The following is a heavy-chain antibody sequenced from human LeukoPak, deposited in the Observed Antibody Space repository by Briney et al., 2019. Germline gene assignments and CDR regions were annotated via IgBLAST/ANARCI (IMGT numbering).Heavy chain of an antibody. Sequence: SETLSLTCTVSGGSISSSSYYWGWIRQPPGKGLEWIGSIYYSGSPYYNPSLKSRLTISVDTSENQFSLELSSVTAADTAVYNCARSRDGYNIDQWGQGTLVTVSS. CDR2: IYYSGSP. D-gene: IGHD5-24*01. J-gene: IGHJ4*02. CDR1: GGSISSSSYY. CDR3: ARSRDGYNIDQ. V-gene: IGHV4-39*01.